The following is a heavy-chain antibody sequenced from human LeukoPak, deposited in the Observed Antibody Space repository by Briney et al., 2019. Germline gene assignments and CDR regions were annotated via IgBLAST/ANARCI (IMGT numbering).Heavy chain of an antibody. CDR2: INHSGST. D-gene: IGHD2-8*01. Sequence: SETLSLTCAVYGGSFSGYYWSWIRQPPGKGLEWMGEINHSGSTNYNPSLKSRVTISVDTSKNQFSLKLRSVTAADTAVYYCARGPSLHGYYYYGMDVWRQATTVTVS. CDR1: GGSFSGYY. V-gene: IGHV4-34*01. CDR3: ARGPSLHGYYYYGMDV. J-gene: IGHJ6*02.